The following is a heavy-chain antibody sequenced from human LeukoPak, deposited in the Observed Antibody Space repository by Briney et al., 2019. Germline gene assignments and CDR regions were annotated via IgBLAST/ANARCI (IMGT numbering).Heavy chain of an antibody. J-gene: IGHJ3*02. CDR3: ASGRYYDAFDI. Sequence: PGGSLRLSCAASGSTFSSYGMHWVRQAPGKGLEWVSSISSSSSYIYYADSVKGRFTISRDNAKNSLYLQMNSLRAEDTAVYYCASGRYYDAFDIWGQGTMVTVSS. V-gene: IGHV3-21*01. CDR2: ISSSSSYI. CDR1: GSTFSSYG. D-gene: IGHD1-26*01.